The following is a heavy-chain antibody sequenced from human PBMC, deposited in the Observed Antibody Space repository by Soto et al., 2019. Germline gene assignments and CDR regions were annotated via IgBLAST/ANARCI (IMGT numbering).Heavy chain of an antibody. J-gene: IGHJ4*02. D-gene: IGHD2-21*01. Sequence: GGSLRLSCAASGFTFSSYGMHWVRQAPGKGLEWVAVISYDGSNKYYADSVKGRFTISRDNSKNTLYLQMNSLRAEDTAVYYCAKGQLAVSPFDYWGQGTLVTVSS. CDR2: ISYDGSNK. CDR3: AKGQLAVSPFDY. V-gene: IGHV3-30*18. CDR1: GFTFSSYG.